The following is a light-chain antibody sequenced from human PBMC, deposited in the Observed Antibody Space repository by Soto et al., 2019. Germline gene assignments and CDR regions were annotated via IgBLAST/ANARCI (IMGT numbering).Light chain of an antibody. J-gene: IGLJ2*01. Sequence: SYELTQPPPVSVSPGQTARITCSGDALAKQYAYWYQQKPGQAPVLVIYKDSERPSGIPERFSGSSSGTTVTLTISGVQAEDEADYYCQSADSSGTYVVFGGGTQLTVL. V-gene: IGLV3-25*03. CDR2: KDS. CDR1: ALAKQY. CDR3: QSADSSGTYVV.